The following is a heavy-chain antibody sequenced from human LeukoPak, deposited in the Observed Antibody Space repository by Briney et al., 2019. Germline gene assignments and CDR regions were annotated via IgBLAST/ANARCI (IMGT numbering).Heavy chain of an antibody. J-gene: IGHJ6*02. CDR3: ARVPGYSGYDWLWYYYYGMDV. CDR2: IWYDGTNK. Sequence: PGGSLRLSCAASGFTFSSFGMHWVRQAPGKGLEWVAVIWYDGTNKYYADSVKGRFTISRDNSKNTLYLQMNSLRAEDTAVYYCARVPGYSGYDWLWYYYYGMDVWGQGTTVTVSS. D-gene: IGHD5-12*01. V-gene: IGHV3-33*01. CDR1: GFTFSSFG.